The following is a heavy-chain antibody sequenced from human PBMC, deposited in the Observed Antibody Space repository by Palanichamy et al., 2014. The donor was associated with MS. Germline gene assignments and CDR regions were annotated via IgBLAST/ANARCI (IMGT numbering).Heavy chain of an antibody. CDR1: GYSFTSYW. CDR2: IYPGDSDT. Sequence: EVQLVQSGAEVKKPGESLKISCKGSGYSFTSYWIGWVRQMPGKGLEWMGIIYPGDSDTRYSPSFQGQVTISADKSISTAYLQWSSLKASDTAMYYCARKTLRYCSSTSCPGWFDPWGQGTLVTVSS. V-gene: IGHV5-51*01. J-gene: IGHJ5*02. D-gene: IGHD2-2*01. CDR3: ARKTLRYCSSTSCPGWFDP.